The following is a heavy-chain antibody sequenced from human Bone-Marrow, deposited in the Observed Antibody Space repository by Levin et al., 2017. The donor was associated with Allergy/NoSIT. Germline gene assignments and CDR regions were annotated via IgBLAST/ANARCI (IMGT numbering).Heavy chain of an antibody. CDR1: GYTFTSYA. CDR2: INAGNGNT. J-gene: IGHJ6*03. CDR3: ARALVAAFGGHNHYDYMDG. V-gene: IGHV1-3*01. Sequence: GGSLRLSCKASGYTFTSYAMHWVRQAPGQRLEWMGWINAGNGNTKYSQKFQGRATITRDTSASTAYMELSSLRTEDTAVYYCARALVAAFGGHNHYDYMDGWGKGTTVTVSS. D-gene: IGHD2-15*01.